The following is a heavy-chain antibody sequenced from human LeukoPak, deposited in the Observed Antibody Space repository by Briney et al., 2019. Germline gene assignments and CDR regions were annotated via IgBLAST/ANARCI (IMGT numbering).Heavy chain of an antibody. CDR3: ARYCSGGSCYGAFDI. Sequence: PSETLSLTCGIYGGSFSGYYGSGMRGPPGEGLEGIGEINRSEGTKYNPSLKSRDTISVDTSKNQFSLKLNSVTAADTAVYSCARYCSGGSCYGAFDIWGQGTMVTVSS. J-gene: IGHJ3*02. V-gene: IGHV4-34*01. CDR2: INRSEGT. CDR1: GGSFSGYY. D-gene: IGHD2-15*01.